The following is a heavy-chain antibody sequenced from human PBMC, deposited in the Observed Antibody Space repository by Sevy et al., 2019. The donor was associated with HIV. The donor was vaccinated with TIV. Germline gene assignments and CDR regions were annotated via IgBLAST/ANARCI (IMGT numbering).Heavy chain of an antibody. Sequence: GGSLRLSCAASGFIFSNYAMSWVRQAPGKGLEWVSAISGSGVSTYYADSVKGRFTISRDNSKNTLYLQMNSLRAEDTAIYYCAKERDSSSWYGGDYFDCWGQGSLVTVSS. D-gene: IGHD6-13*01. CDR3: AKERDSSSWYGGDYFDC. CDR2: ISGSGVST. J-gene: IGHJ4*02. V-gene: IGHV3-23*01. CDR1: GFIFSNYA.